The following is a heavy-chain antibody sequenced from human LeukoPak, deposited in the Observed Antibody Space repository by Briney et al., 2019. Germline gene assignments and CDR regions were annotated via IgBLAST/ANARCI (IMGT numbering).Heavy chain of an antibody. D-gene: IGHD3-3*01. V-gene: IGHV1-18*01. CDR1: GYTFTSYG. Sequence: GASVKVSCKASGYTFTSYGISWVRQAPGQGLEWMGWISAYNGNTNYAQKLQGRVTMTTDTSTSTACMELRSLRSDDTAVYYCARDRRITIFGVVITPLNYWGQGTLVTVSS. CDR2: ISAYNGNT. CDR3: ARDRRITIFGVVITPLNY. J-gene: IGHJ4*02.